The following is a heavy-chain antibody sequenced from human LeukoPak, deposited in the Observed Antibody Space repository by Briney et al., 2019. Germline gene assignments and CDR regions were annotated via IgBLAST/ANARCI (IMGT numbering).Heavy chain of an antibody. CDR3: ARDISARRLDV. V-gene: IGHV3-33*01. J-gene: IGHJ6*04. CDR2: IWYDGSNQ. CDR1: GFTFRNHG. D-gene: IGHD3-16*01. Sequence: PGGSLRLSCAASGFTFRNHGVHWVRQAPGKGLGWVAVIWYDGSNQYYADSVKGRYTISRDNSKNTLYLQMNSLRAEDTAVYYCARDISARRLDVWGKGTTVTVSS.